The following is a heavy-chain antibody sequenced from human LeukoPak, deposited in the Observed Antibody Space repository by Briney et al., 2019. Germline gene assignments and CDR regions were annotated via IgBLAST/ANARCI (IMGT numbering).Heavy chain of an antibody. CDR1: GGSISSSTYY. V-gene: IGHV4-39*07. Sequence: PSETLSLTCTVSGGSISSSTYYWGWIRQPPGKGLEWIGSIYYSGSTYYNPSLKSRVTISIDTSKNQFSLKLSSVTAADTAVYYCARGDREVDYWGQGTLVTVSS. CDR2: IYYSGST. CDR3: ARGDREVDY. D-gene: IGHD3-16*01. J-gene: IGHJ4*02.